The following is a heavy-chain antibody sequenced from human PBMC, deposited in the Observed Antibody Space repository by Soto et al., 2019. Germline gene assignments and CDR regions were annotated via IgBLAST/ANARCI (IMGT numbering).Heavy chain of an antibody. D-gene: IGHD3-10*01. J-gene: IGHJ5*01. CDR1: GGSFSGYY. CDR3: VRVYYYGSGPPRGWFDS. CDR2: INHSGST. V-gene: IGHV4-34*01. Sequence: SETLSLTCAVYGGSFSGYYWSWIRQPPGKGLEWIGEINHSGSTNYNPSLKSRVTISVDTSKNQFSLKLSSVTAADTAVYYCVRVYYYGSGPPRGWFDSCGQGTLDPVSS.